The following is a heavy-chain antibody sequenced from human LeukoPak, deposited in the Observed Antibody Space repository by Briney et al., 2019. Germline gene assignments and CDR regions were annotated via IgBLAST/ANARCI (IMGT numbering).Heavy chain of an antibody. CDR1: WDSVSSKSAA. D-gene: IGHD6-13*01. Sequence: SQTLSLTCAISWDSVSSKSAAWNWIRQSPSRGLEWLGRTYYRSKWFSEYTLSVKSRITIKPDTSKNQFTLQLNSVTPEDTAVYYCARARGYLENWGQGTLVTVSS. CDR2: TYYRSKWFS. J-gene: IGHJ4*02. V-gene: IGHV6-1*01. CDR3: ARARGYLEN.